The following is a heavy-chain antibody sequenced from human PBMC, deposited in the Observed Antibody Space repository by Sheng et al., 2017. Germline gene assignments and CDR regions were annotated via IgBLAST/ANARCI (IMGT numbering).Heavy chain of an antibody. V-gene: IGHV5-51*01. Sequence: EVQLVQSGAEVKKPGESLKISCEGFGYRFTDYWIGWVRQMPGKGLEWMGIIYPGDSDTTYSPSFQGQVTISADKSITTAYLQWSSLKASDTAMYYCARHVGATGPDYWGQGTLVTVSS. J-gene: IGHJ4*02. CDR2: IYPGDSDT. CDR1: GYRFTDYW. D-gene: IGHD1-1*01. CDR3: ARHVGATGPDY.